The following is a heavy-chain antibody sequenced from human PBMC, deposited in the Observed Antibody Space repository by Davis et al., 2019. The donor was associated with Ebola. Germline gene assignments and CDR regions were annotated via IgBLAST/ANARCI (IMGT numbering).Heavy chain of an antibody. J-gene: IGHJ6*03. CDR2: INPNSGGT. Sequence: ASVKVSCKASGYTFTGYYMHWVRQAPGQGLEWMGWINPNSGGTNYAQKFQGRVTMTRDTSISTAYMELSRLRSDDTAVYYCAREKIGSGYDYYYYMDVWGKGTTVTVSS. CDR1: GYTFTGYY. D-gene: IGHD3-22*01. V-gene: IGHV1-2*02. CDR3: AREKIGSGYDYYYYMDV.